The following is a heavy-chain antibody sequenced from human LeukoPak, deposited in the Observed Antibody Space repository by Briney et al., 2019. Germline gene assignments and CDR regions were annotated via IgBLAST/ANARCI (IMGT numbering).Heavy chain of an antibody. D-gene: IGHD3-10*01. CDR2: INHSGST. V-gene: IGHV4-34*01. CDR3: ARIGITMVRGVIS. CDR1: GGSFSGYY. Sequence: SETLSLTCAVYGGSFSGYYWSWIRQPPGKGLEWIGEINHSGSTNYNPSLKSRVTISVDTSKNQFSLKLSSVTAADTAVYYCARIGITMVRGVISWGQGTLVTVSS. J-gene: IGHJ4*02.